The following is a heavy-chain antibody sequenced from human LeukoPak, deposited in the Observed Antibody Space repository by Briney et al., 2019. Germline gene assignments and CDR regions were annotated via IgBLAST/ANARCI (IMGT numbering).Heavy chain of an antibody. CDR1: GGSISSGGYY. CDR3: ARVEESYCSSTSCYRGEDYYYYMDV. D-gene: IGHD2-2*02. V-gene: IGHV4-31*03. Sequence: SQTLSLTCTVSGGSISSGGYYWSWIRQHPGKGLEWIGYIYYSGSTYYNPSLKSRVTISVDTSKNQFSLKLSSVTAADTAVYYCARVEESYCSSTSCYRGEDYYYYMDVWGKGTTVTVSS. J-gene: IGHJ6*03. CDR2: IYYSGST.